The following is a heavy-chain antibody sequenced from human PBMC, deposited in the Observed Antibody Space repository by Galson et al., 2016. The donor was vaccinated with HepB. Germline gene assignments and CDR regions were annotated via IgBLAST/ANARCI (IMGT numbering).Heavy chain of an antibody. J-gene: IGHJ5*02. V-gene: IGHV4-39*02. CDR2: IHYSGNT. Sequence: SETLSLTCTVSGGSFGGSFSYWGWIRQPPGRGLEWIGSIHYSGNTYYKPSLKSRVTIFVDMSKNHFSLNLNSVTSADTAVYFCATADHFGVVNNWFDPWGQGTLVTVSS. D-gene: IGHD2-21*01. CDR3: ATADHFGVVNNWFDP. CDR1: GGSFGGSFSY.